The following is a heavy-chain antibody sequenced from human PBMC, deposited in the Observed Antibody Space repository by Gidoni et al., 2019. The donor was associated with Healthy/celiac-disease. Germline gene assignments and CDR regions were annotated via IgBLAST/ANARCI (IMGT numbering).Heavy chain of an antibody. CDR2: IYYSGST. CDR3: AREGEVRGIYYFDY. V-gene: IGHV4-31*03. J-gene: IGHJ4*02. Sequence: QVQLQESGPGLVKPSQTLSLTCPVSGGSISSGGYYWSWIRQHPGKGLEWIGYIYYSGSTYYNPSLKSRVTISVDTSKNQFSLKLSSVTAADTAVYYCAREGEVRGIYYFDYWGQGTLVTVSS. CDR1: GGSISSGGYY. D-gene: IGHD3-10*01.